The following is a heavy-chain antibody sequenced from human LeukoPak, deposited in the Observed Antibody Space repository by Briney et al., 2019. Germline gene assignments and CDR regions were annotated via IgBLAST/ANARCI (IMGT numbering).Heavy chain of an antibody. CDR2: IYTSGGT. Sequence: PSETLSLTCTVSGGSISSYYWSWIRQPAGKGLEWIGRIYTSGGTNYDPSLKSRVTMSVDTSKNQFSLKLSSVTAADTAVYYCARGGAVPAAKTVGFGYYYYYMDVWGKGTTVTVSS. CDR1: GGSISSYY. CDR3: ARGGAVPAAKTVGFGYYYYYMDV. V-gene: IGHV4-4*07. J-gene: IGHJ6*03. D-gene: IGHD2-2*01.